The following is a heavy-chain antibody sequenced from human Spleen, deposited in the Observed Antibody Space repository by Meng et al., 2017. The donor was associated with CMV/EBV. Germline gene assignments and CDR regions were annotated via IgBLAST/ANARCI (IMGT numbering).Heavy chain of an antibody. J-gene: IGHJ4*02. D-gene: IGHD3-16*01. CDR2: ISSSSSYM. CDR1: GFTFSNYS. CDR3: ARTHNGRGGSFDF. Sequence: GESLKISCAASGFTFSNYSMNWVRQAPGKGLEWVSSISSSSSYMYYAELMKGRLTISRDNAKKSLYLQMKSLRAEDTAVYYCARTHNGRGGSFDFWGQGALVTVSS. V-gene: IGHV3-21*01.